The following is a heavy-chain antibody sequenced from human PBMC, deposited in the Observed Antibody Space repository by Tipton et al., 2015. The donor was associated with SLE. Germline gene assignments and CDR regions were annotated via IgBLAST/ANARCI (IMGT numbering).Heavy chain of an antibody. CDR2: VYPGDSDT. CDR3: ARYYDNRGCDF. V-gene: IGHV5-51*03. Sequence: QLVQSGAEVKKPGESLKISCKASGYTFTHHWIGWVRQMPGKGLEWVGIVYPGDSDTRYSPSFQGQVSISADKSNSTAFLQWSSLKASDAAMYYCARYYDNRGCDFWGQGTRVAVSS. D-gene: IGHD3-22*01. CDR1: GYTFTHHW. J-gene: IGHJ4*02.